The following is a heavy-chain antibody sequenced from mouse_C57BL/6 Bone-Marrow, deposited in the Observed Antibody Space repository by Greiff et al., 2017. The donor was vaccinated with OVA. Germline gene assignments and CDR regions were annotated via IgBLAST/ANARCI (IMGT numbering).Heavy chain of an antibody. D-gene: IGHD1-1*01. V-gene: IGHV1-81*01. Sequence: QVQLQQSGAELARPGASVKLSCKASGYTFTSYGISWVKQRTGQGLEWIGEIYPRSGNTYYNEKFKGKATLTADKSSSTAYMELRSLTSEDSAVYFCARSYYYGSRRFAYWGQGTLVTVSA. J-gene: IGHJ3*01. CDR1: GYTFTSYG. CDR2: IYPRSGNT. CDR3: ARSYYYGSRRFAY.